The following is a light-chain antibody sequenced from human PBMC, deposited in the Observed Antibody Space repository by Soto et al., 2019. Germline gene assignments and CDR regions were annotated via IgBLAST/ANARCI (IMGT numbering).Light chain of an antibody. V-gene: IGKV1-5*01. CDR1: QSISSW. CDR2: DAS. CDR3: QQRNSYPRT. Sequence: DIQVSQSLSTVSASVGDRVTITCRASQSISSWLAWYQQKPGKAPKLLIYDASSLESGVPSRFSGSGSETEFTLTITSLQPEDSATYYCQQRNSYPRTFGQGTKVDIK. J-gene: IGKJ2*01.